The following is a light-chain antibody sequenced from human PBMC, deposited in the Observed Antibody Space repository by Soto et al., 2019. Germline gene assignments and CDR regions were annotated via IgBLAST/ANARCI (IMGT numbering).Light chain of an antibody. Sequence: EIVWTKLPGTLALSPGERATPSCRATESVVTNYLAWYQLKPGQAPRLLIYDASSRATGIPDRFSGSGSGTDFTLTISRLEPEDFAVYYCQQYGSIPWTCGQGTKVEIK. V-gene: IGKV3-20*01. CDR2: DAS. J-gene: IGKJ1*01. CDR1: ESVVTNY. CDR3: QQYGSIPWT.